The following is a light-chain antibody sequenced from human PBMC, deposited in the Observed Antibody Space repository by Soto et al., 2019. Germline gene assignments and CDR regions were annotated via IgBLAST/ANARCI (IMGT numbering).Light chain of an antibody. CDR1: QSVSSSF. CDR3: QQYGSSPLT. V-gene: IGKV3-20*01. Sequence: EIVLTQSPGTLSLSPGERATLSCRASQSVSSSFLAWYQQKPGQAPRLLIYGASSRATGIPDRFSGSGSGXXXXLXISRLEPEDVAVYYCQQYGSSPLTFGGGTKVEIK. CDR2: GAS. J-gene: IGKJ4*01.